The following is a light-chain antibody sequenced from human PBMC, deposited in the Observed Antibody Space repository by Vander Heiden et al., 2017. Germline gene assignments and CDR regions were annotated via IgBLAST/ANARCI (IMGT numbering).Light chain of an antibody. CDR2: LGS. J-gene: IGKJ1*01. V-gene: IGKV2-28*01. Sequence: DIVMTQSPLSLPVTPGEPASTSCRSSQSLLHSNGYNYLDWYLQKPGQSPKLLIYLGSNRASGVPDRFSGSGSGTDFTLKISRVEAEDVGVYYCMQALQTPKTFGQGTKVEIK. CDR3: MQALQTPKT. CDR1: QSLLHSNGYNY.